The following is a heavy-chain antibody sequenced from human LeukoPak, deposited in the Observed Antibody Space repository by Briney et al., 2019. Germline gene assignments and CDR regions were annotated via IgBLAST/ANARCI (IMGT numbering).Heavy chain of an antibody. Sequence: GGSLRLSCAASGFTFISYAMSWVRQAPGKGLEWVSAISGSGGSAYYADSVKGRFTISRDNSKNTLYLQMNSLRAEDAAVYYCAKVPLIAAAGTSFDYWGQGTQVTVSS. CDR3: AKVPLIAAAGTSFDY. J-gene: IGHJ4*02. V-gene: IGHV3-23*01. CDR2: ISGSGGSA. D-gene: IGHD6-13*01. CDR1: GFTFISYA.